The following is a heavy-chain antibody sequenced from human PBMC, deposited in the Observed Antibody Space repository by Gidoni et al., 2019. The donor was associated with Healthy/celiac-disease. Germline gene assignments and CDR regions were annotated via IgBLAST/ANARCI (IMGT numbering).Heavy chain of an antibody. D-gene: IGHD6-19*01. Sequence: QVQLMESGGGVVQPGRSLRLSCAASGFTFSSSGKPWVRQAPGKGLEWVAVIWYDGSNKYYADSVKGRFTISRDNSKNTLYLQMNSLRAEDTAVYYCARDRSSIAVAGGVRRNDAFDIWGQGTMVTVSS. V-gene: IGHV3-33*01. J-gene: IGHJ3*02. CDR1: GFTFSSSG. CDR2: IWYDGSNK. CDR3: ARDRSSIAVAGGVRRNDAFDI.